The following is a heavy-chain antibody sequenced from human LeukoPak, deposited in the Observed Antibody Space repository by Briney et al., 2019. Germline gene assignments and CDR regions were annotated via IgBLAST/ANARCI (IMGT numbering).Heavy chain of an antibody. V-gene: IGHV5-51*01. CDR1: GYSFISHW. D-gene: IGHD3-10*01. Sequence: GESLKISRKGSGYSFISHWIGWVRQMPGKGLEWMGIIYPGDSDTRYSPSFQGQVTISADKSISTAYLQWSSLKASDTAMYYCARLRGEAPFWFHPWGQGTLVTVSS. CDR2: IYPGDSDT. CDR3: ARLRGEAPFWFHP. J-gene: IGHJ5*02.